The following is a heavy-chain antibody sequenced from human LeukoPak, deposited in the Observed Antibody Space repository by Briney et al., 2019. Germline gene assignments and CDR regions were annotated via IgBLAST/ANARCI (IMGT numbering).Heavy chain of an antibody. J-gene: IGHJ4*02. CDR1: GFTFDTFY. CDR3: AKGGWLDD. CDR2: ISDYGGNT. V-gene: IGHV3-23*01. D-gene: IGHD5-12*01. Sequence: GGSLRLSCAASGFTFDTFYMSWVRQAPGKGLEWVSTISDYGGNTYYADSVKGRYTISRDNSKNTLYLQLSSLRAADTAIYYCAKGGWLDDWGQGTQVTVSS.